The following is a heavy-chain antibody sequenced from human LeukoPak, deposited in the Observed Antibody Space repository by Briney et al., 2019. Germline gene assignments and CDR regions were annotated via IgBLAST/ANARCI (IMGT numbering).Heavy chain of an antibody. CDR1: GFTFSSYS. V-gene: IGHV3-21*01. J-gene: IGHJ4*02. CDR2: ISSSSSYI. CDR3: ARQVSGYGSGSFYFDY. D-gene: IGHD3-10*01. Sequence: GGSLRLSCAASGFTFSSYSMNWVRQAPGKGLEWASSISSSSSYIYYADSVKGRFTISRDNARNSVSLQMNSLRAEDTAVYYCARQVSGYGSGSFYFDYWGQGMLVTVSS.